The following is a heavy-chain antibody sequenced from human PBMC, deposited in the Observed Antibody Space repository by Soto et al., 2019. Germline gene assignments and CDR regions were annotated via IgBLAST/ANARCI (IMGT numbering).Heavy chain of an antibody. D-gene: IGHD5-12*01. V-gene: IGHV3-23*01. CDR1: GLTFNTYA. CDR2: IGGSGTGGRT. J-gene: IGHJ6*02. Sequence: EVHLLESGGDLVQPGGSLRLSCTASGLTFNTYAMSWVRQAPGKGLEWVSAIGGSGTGGRTYYADSVKGRFTISRDNSKNTVYLQMSSLRADDTAVYYCAKSPGGLDGYNSDYYGMDVWGQGTTVTVSS. CDR3: AKSPGGLDGYNSDYYGMDV.